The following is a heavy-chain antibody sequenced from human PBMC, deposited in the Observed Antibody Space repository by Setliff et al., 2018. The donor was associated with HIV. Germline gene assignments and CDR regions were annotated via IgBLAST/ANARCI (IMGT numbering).Heavy chain of an antibody. V-gene: IGHV4-34*01. CDR1: GGSFSGYY. J-gene: IGHJ6*03. CDR3: ARVTITTVRGVGYFYYFYMDV. Sequence: LSLTCTVYGGSFSGYYWSWIRQPPGKGLEWMGEINHSGITNDNPSLKSRVTISVDTSKNQFSLKLGSVTAADTAVYYCARVTITTVRGVGYFYYFYMDVWGKGTTVTVSS. D-gene: IGHD3-10*01. CDR2: INHSGIT.